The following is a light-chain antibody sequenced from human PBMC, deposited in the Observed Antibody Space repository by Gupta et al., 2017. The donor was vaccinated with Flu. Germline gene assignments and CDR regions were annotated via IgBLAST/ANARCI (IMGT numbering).Light chain of an antibody. CDR3: QHLQSYPQLT. CDR1: QDISLL. V-gene: IGKV1-9*01. CDR2: AAA. Sequence: SFLSASVGDTGTITCRASQDISLLLGWFQQKTGKGPKLLVYAAATWQRGIPPRFSGSGDGKEVTLTINNRQQEDFAVYFCQHLQSYPQLTFGRGTKVEIK. J-gene: IGKJ1*01.